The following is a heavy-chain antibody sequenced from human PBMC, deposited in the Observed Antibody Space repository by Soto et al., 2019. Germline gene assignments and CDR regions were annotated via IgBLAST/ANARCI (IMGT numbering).Heavy chain of an antibody. V-gene: IGHV1-46*01. CDR3: ERVSSIAARHNWFDP. CDR2: INPSGGST. J-gene: IGHJ5*02. D-gene: IGHD6-6*01. CDR1: GYTFTSYY. Sequence: ASVKVSCKASGYTFTSYYMHWVRQAPGQGLEWMGIINPSGGSTSYAQKFQGRVTMTRDTSTSTVYMELSSLRSEDTAVYYCERVSSIAARHNWFDPWGQGTLVTVSS.